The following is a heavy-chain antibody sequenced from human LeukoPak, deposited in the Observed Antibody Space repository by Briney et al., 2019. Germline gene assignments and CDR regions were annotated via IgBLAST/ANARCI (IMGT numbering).Heavy chain of an antibody. J-gene: IGHJ1*01. CDR3: ATNVDTAMVPGLY. CDR1: GFTFSSYA. D-gene: IGHD5-18*01. CDR2: ISGSGGST. Sequence: PGGSLSVSCAASGFTFSSYAMTWVRQAPGQGLEWVSAISGSGGSTYYADSVKGRFTISRDNSKNTLYLQMNSLRAEDTAVYYCATNVDTAMVPGLYWGQGTPVPVSS. V-gene: IGHV3-23*01.